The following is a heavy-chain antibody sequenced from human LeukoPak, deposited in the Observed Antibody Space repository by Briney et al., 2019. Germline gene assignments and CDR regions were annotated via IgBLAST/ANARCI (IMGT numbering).Heavy chain of an antibody. Sequence: SVKVSCKASGGTFSSYGISWVRQAPGQGLEWMGRIIPILGIANYAQKFQGRVTITADKSTSTAYMELSSLRSEDTAVYYCAREYDFWSFGWFDPWGQGTLVTVSS. J-gene: IGHJ5*02. V-gene: IGHV1-69*04. CDR1: GGTFSSYG. CDR3: AREYDFWSFGWFDP. D-gene: IGHD3-3*01. CDR2: IIPILGIA.